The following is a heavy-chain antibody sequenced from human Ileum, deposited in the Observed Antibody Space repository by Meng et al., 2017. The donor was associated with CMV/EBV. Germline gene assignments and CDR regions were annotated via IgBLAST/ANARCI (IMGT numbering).Heavy chain of an antibody. CDR1: GLSFHLYC. J-gene: IGHJ4*02. CDR2: IYGSGRKS. CDR3: AKDRRPDNGWDLDS. Sequence: SGLSFHLYCLSWVRHAPGTGVEWVASIYGSGRKSFYADSVKGRFTISRDNSQNTLYLQMNSLRADDSAVYYCAKDRRPDNGWDLDSWGQGALVTVSS. D-gene: IGHD6-19*01. V-gene: IGHV3-23*05.